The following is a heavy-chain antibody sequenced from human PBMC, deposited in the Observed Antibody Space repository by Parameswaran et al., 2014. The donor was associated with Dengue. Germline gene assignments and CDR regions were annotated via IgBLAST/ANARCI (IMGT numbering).Heavy chain of an antibody. J-gene: IGHJ6*02. CDR3: AREGSSAVKVGGMDV. CDR2: INPSTSRT. V-gene: IGHV1-46*01. D-gene: IGHD6-6*01. Sequence: WVRQAPGQGLEWMGIINPSTSRTTYAQKFQGRVTMTRDTSTSTVYMELSSLRSEDTAMYFCAREGSSAVKVGGMDVWGQGTTVTVSS.